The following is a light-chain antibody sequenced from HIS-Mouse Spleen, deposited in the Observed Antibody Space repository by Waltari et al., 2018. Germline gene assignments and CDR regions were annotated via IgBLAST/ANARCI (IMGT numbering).Light chain of an antibody. CDR3: SSYTSSSTLV. CDR2: DVS. J-gene: IGLJ3*02. Sequence: QSALTQPASVSGSPGQSITISCTGTSSDVGGYNYVSWYQQHPGKAHKLMIYDVSNRPSGVSNRFSGSKSGNTASLTISVLQAEDEADYYCSSYTSSSTLVFGGGTKLTVL. V-gene: IGLV2-14*03. CDR1: SSDVGGYNY.